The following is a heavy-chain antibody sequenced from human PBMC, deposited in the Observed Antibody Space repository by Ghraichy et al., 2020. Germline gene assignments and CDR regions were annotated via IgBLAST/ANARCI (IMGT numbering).Heavy chain of an antibody. Sequence: ASVKVSCKASGYTFTSYGISWVRQAPGQGLEWMGWISAYNGNTNYAQKLQGRVTMTTDTSTSTAYMELRSLRSDDTAVYYCARRVYYDFWSGYSFWFDPWGQGTLVTVSS. CDR2: ISAYNGNT. D-gene: IGHD3-3*01. J-gene: IGHJ5*02. CDR1: GYTFTSYG. V-gene: IGHV1-18*04. CDR3: ARRVYYDFWSGYSFWFDP.